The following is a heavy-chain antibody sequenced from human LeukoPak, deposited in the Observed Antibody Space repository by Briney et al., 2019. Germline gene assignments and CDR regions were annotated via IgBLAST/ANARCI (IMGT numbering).Heavy chain of an antibody. D-gene: IGHD2-21*01. CDR3: ARDFGYSLGAFDI. CDR1: GFTVSSNY. CDR2: IYSGGST. V-gene: IGHV3-53*01. Sequence: GGSLRLSCAASGFTVSSNYMSWVRQAPGKGLEWVSVIYSGGSTYYADSVKGRLTISRDNSKNTLYLQMNSLRAEDTAVYYCARDFGYSLGAFDIWGQGTMVTVSS. J-gene: IGHJ3*02.